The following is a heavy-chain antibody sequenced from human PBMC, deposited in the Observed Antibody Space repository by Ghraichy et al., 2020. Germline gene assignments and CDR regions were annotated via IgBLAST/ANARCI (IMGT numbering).Heavy chain of an antibody. V-gene: IGHV4-39*01. Sequence: SQTLHSPALSLVAPSALLITTGAGSASPQGRAWSALGLSIIVTTYYNSPLKSRVTISVDTSKNRFSLKLTSVTATDTAVYYCARMDNSAIYQAPDYWGQGTLVTVSS. CDR2: SIIVTT. CDR1: VAPSALLITT. D-gene: IGHD1-26*01. J-gene: IGHJ4*02. CDR3: ARMDNSAIYQAPDY.